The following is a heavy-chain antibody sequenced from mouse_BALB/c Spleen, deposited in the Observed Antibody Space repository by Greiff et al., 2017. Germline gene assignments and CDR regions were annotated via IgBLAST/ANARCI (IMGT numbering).Heavy chain of an antibody. D-gene: IGHD2-4*01. J-gene: IGHJ3*01. CDR2: IYPGSGST. V-gene: IGHV1-55*01. CDR1: GYNFTSYW. CDR3: ASSYYDYDGFAY. Sequence: QVQLQQSGAELVKPGTSVKLSCKASGYNFTSYWINWVKLRPGQGLEWIGDIYPGSGSTNYNEKFKSKATLTVDTSSSTAYMQLSSLASEDSALYYCASSYYDYDGFAYWGQGTLVTVSA.